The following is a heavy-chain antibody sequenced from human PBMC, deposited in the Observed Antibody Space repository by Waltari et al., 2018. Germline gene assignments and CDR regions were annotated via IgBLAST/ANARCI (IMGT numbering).Heavy chain of an antibody. D-gene: IGHD3-3*01. V-gene: IGHV1-2*02. CDR3: ARDGAGWLLSYWFDP. CDR2: INPNSGGT. Sequence: QVQLVQSGAEVKKPGASVKVSCKASGYTFTGYYMHWVRKAPGQGLEWMGWINPNSGGTNYAQKFQGRVTMTRDTSIRTAYMELSRLRSDDTAVYYCARDGAGWLLSYWFDPWGQGTLVTVSS. J-gene: IGHJ5*02. CDR1: GYTFTGYY.